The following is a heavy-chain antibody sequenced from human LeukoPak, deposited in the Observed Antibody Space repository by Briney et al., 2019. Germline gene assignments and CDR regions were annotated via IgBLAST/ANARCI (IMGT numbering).Heavy chain of an antibody. CDR2: ISGSGGST. J-gene: IGHJ5*02. V-gene: IGHV3-23*01. CDR3: AKDAPPHVDTARSTNWFDP. Sequence: PSETLSLTCAVYGGSFSGYYWSWIRQPPGKGLEWVSAISGSGGSTYYADSVKGRFTISRDNSKNTLYLQMNSLRAEDTAVYYCAKDAPPHVDTARSTNWFDPWGQGTLVTVSS. D-gene: IGHD5-18*01. CDR1: GGSFSGYY.